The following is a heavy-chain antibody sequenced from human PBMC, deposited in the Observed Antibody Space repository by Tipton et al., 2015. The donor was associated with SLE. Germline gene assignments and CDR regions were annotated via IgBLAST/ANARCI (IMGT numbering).Heavy chain of an antibody. V-gene: IGHV1-69*01. D-gene: IGHD6-13*01. CDR1: GGTFSSYA. CDR3: ARDSDSSSWHEGLGAFDT. CDR2: IIPIFGTA. J-gene: IGHJ3*02. Sequence: QLVQSGAEVKKPGSSVKVSCKASGGTFSSYAISWVRQVPGQGLEWMGGIIPIFGTANYAQKFQGRVTITADEATSPAYMELSSQRSEATAVYYCARDSDSSSWHEGLGAFDTWGQGPVVTVSS.